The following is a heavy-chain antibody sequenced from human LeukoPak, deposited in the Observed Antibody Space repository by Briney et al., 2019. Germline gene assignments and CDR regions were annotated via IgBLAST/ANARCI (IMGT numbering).Heavy chain of an antibody. CDR2: VNPNSGGT. V-gene: IGHV1-2*02. CDR3: ARGRLFTSSPAPAPFDN. J-gene: IGHJ4*02. Sequence: ASVKVSCKASGYTFTGYYMHWVRQAPGQGLEWMGWVNPNSGGTNYAQKFQGRVTMTRDTSISTAYMELSRLRSDDTAVYYCARGRLFTSSPAPAPFDNWGQGTLVTVSS. CDR1: GYTFTGYY. D-gene: IGHD2-2*01.